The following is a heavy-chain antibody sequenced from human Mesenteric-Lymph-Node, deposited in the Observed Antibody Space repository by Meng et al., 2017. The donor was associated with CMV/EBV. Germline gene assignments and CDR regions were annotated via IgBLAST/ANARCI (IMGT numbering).Heavy chain of an antibody. V-gene: IGHV3-49*04. D-gene: IGHD1-26*01. Sequence: GESLKISCTGSGFTFGDYAMSWVRQAPGQGLEWVSLIRSKAHGGTTDYAASVEGRFTFSRDDSKSIAYLQMNSLESEDTAVYYCSRILLIIVTSGIWERTFDVWGQGTMVTVSS. CDR2: IRSKAHGGTT. J-gene: IGHJ3*01. CDR1: GFTFGDYA. CDR3: SRILLIIVTSGIWERTFDV.